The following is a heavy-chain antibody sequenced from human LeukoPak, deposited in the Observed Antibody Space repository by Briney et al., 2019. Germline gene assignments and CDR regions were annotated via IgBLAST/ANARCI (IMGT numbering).Heavy chain of an antibody. V-gene: IGHV3-30-3*01. CDR2: ISYDGSNK. CDR3: ARRAVTTRAVDY. D-gene: IGHD4-17*01. CDR1: GFTFSSYA. J-gene: IGHJ4*02. Sequence: GRSLRLSCAASGFTFSSYAMHWVRQAPGKGLEWAAVISYDGSNKYYADSVKGRFTISRDNSKNTLYLQMNSLRAEDTAVYYCARRAVTTRAVDYWGQGTLVTVSS.